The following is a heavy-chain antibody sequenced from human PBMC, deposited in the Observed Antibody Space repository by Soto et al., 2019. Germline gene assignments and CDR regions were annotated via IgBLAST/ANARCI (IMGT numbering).Heavy chain of an antibody. Sequence: GGSLRLSCEASGFTFSSHGMHWVRQAPGKGLEWVAVIWYDGTNKYYTDSLKGRFTIPRDNSKNTLYLQMNSLTAGDTAVYYCARGKIYGSGCFDLWGRGTLVTVSA. CDR1: GFTFSSHG. D-gene: IGHD3-10*01. CDR3: ARGKIYGSGCFDL. V-gene: IGHV3-33*01. J-gene: IGHJ2*01. CDR2: IWYDGTNK.